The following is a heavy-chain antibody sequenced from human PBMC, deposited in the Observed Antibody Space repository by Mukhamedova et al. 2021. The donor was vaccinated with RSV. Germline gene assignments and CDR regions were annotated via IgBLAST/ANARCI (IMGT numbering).Heavy chain of an antibody. V-gene: IGHV3-21*01. J-gene: IGHJ6*02. Sequence: VEWVSSISSSSSYIYYADSVKGRFTISRDNAKNSLYLQMNSLRAEDTAVYYCARDDFWSGYRPKYYYYGMDVWVQGTTVNVSS. CDR2: ISSSSSYI. D-gene: IGHD3-3*01. CDR3: ARDDFWSGYRPKYYYYGMDV.